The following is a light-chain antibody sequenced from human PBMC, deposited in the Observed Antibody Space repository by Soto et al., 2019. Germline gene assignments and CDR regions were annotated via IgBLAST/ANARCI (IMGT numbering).Light chain of an antibody. J-gene: IGLJ1*01. CDR3: QVWDITTDHYV. Sequence: SYELTQPPSVSVAPEKTARLTCGGDNIGSKRVHWYRQKPGQAPVLVIYYDSDRPSGIPERFSGSNSGNTATLTFNRVEAGDEADYYCQVWDITTDHYVFGTGTKLTVL. CDR1: NIGSKR. V-gene: IGLV3-21*04. CDR2: YDS.